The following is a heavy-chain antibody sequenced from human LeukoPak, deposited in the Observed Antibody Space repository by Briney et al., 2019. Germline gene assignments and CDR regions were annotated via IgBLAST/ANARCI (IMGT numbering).Heavy chain of an antibody. CDR2: ISAYNGNT. CDR3: ARDGRPRSVVVPADY. J-gene: IGHJ4*02. V-gene: IGHV1-18*01. D-gene: IGHD2-21*01. CDR1: GYTFITYG. Sequence: GASVTVSCKSSGYTFITYGISWLRQAPGQGLEWMGWISAYNGNTNYAQKLQGRVTMTTDTSTSTAYMELRSLRSDDTAVYYCARDGRPRSVVVPADYWGQGTLVTVSS.